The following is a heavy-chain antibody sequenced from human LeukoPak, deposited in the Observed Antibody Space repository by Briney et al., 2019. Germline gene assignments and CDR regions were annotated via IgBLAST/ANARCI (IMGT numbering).Heavy chain of an antibody. CDR2: ISGSGGST. CDR1: GFTFSSYA. CDR3: AKARGAVAGYISRDAFEI. V-gene: IGHV3-23*01. D-gene: IGHD6-19*01. Sequence: GGSLRLSCAASGFTFSSYAMSWVRQAPGKGLEWVSAISGSGGSTYYADSVKGRFTISRDNSKNTLYLQMNSLRAEDTAVYYCAKARGAVAGYISRDAFEIWGQGTMVTVSS. J-gene: IGHJ3*02.